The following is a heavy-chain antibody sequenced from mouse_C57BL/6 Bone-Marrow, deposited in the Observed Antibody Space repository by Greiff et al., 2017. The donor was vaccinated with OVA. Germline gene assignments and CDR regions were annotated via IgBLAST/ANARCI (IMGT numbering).Heavy chain of an antibody. V-gene: IGHV5-9-1*02. J-gene: IGHJ4*01. CDR2: ISSGGDYI. CDR1: GFTFSSYA. D-gene: IGHD2-1*01. CDR3: TRLLDAMDY. Sequence: DVMLVESGEGLVKPGGSLKLSCAASGFTFSSYAMSWVRQTPEKRLEWVAYISSGGDYIYYADTVKGRFTSSRDNARNTLYLQMSSLKSEDTARYYCTRLLDAMDYWGQGTSVTVSS.